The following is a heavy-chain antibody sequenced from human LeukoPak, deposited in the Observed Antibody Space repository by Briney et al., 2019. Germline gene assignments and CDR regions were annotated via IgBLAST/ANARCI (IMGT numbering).Heavy chain of an antibody. CDR2: ISTNGGST. J-gene: IGHJ4*02. Sequence: GGSLRLSCSASAFTFSSYAMHWVRQAPGKGLQYVSGISTNGGSTYYADSVKGRFSISRDNSKNTLYLQMSSLRAEDTAVYYCVLGSSGFLAPGYFDSWGQGTLVTVSS. D-gene: IGHD3-22*01. CDR1: AFTFSSYA. CDR3: VLGSSGFLAPGYFDS. V-gene: IGHV3-64D*09.